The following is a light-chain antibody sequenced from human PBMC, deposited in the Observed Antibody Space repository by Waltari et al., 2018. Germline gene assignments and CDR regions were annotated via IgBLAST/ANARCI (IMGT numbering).Light chain of an antibody. Sequence: VLTQPPGTLSVSPGERATPPCRASQGVGGDYVAWYHQKPGQAPRRLIYAASPRAAGIPDRFSAAGSGTDFTLTISRLEPEDFAVYHCQHYGRSVTFGPGTKVNV. J-gene: IGKJ3*01. V-gene: IGKV3-20*01. CDR1: QGVGGDY. CDR2: AAS. CDR3: QHYGRSVT.